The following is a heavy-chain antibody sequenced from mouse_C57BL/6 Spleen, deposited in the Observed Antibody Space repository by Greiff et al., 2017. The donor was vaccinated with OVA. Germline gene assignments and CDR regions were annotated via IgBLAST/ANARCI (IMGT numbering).Heavy chain of an antibody. J-gene: IGHJ4*01. Sequence: VQLQQPGPELVKPGASVKLSCKASGYTFTSYWMHWVKQRPGQGLEWIGNINPSNGGTNYNEKFKSKATLTVDKSSSTAYMQLSSLTSEDSAVYYCAREGGIYYGNYVLAMDYWGQGTSVTVSS. CDR3: AREGGIYYGNYVLAMDY. CDR2: INPSNGGT. D-gene: IGHD2-1*01. V-gene: IGHV1-53*01. CDR1: GYTFTSYW.